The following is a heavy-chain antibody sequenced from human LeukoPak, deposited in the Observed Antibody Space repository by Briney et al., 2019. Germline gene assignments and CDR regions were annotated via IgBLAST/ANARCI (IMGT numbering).Heavy chain of an antibody. V-gene: IGHV4-61*02. Sequence: SETLSLTCTVSGGSISSSSYYWSWIRQPAGKGLEWIVRIYNSGSTNYKPSLKSRVTMSVDTSKNQFSLKLSSVTAADTAVYYCARVRGYDSSGFSDFFDYWGQGTLVTVSS. J-gene: IGHJ4*02. CDR1: GGSISSSSYY. D-gene: IGHD3-22*01. CDR3: ARVRGYDSSGFSDFFDY. CDR2: IYNSGST.